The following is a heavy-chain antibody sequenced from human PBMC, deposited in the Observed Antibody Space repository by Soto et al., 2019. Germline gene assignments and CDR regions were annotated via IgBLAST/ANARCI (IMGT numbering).Heavy chain of an antibody. D-gene: IGHD1-26*01. Sequence: LWQLPETLSLTCAVYGGSFSGYYWSWIRQPPGKGLEWNGEINHSGSTNYNPSLKSRVTISVDTSKNQFSLKLGSVTAADTAVYYCASLRWELPLGYYFDYWGQGTLVTVSS. J-gene: IGHJ4*02. CDR2: INHSGST. CDR3: ASLRWELPLGYYFDY. V-gene: IGHV4-34*01. CDR1: GGSFSGYY.